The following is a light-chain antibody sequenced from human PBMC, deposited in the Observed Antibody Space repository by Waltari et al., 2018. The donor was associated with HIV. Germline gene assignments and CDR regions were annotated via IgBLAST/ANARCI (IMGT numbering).Light chain of an antibody. CDR3: AAWDDSLSVYL. CDR2: SNI. CDR1: RSNIGSNT. Sequence: QSELTQPASVSGTPGQTVTFSCSGGRSNIGSNTVNWYRQFPGAAPQLLIYSNIRRPSGVPDRFSGSKSGTSASLAISGLQSGDEADYYCAAWDDSLSVYLVGPGTKATVL. J-gene: IGLJ1*01. V-gene: IGLV1-44*01.